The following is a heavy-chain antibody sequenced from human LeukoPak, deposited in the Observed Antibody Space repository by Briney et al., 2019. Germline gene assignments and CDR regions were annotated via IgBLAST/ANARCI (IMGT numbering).Heavy chain of an antibody. V-gene: IGHV4-34*01. CDR2: INHSGST. CDR1: GGSFSGYY. J-gene: IGHJ4*02. D-gene: IGHD6-25*01. Sequence: PSETLSLTCAVYGGSFSGYYWSWIRQPPGKGLEWIGEINHSGSTNYNPSLKSRVTISVDTSKNQFSLKLSSVTAADTAVYYCARGDSSVAANDYWGQGTLVTVSS. CDR3: ARGDSSVAANDY.